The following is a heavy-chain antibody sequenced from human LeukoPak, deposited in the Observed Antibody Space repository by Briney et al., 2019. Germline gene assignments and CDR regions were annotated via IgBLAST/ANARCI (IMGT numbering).Heavy chain of an antibody. D-gene: IGHD3-22*01. V-gene: IGHV1-2*02. CDR1: GYTFTGYY. J-gene: IGHJ4*02. CDR2: INPNSGGT. CDR3: ARTVYYYDSSGYPRIDY. Sequence: ASVKVSCKASGYTFTGYYMQWVRQAPGQGLEWMGWINPNSGGTNYAQKFQGRVTMTRDTSISTAYMELSRLRSDDTAVYYCARTVYYYDSSGYPRIDYWGQGTLVTVSS.